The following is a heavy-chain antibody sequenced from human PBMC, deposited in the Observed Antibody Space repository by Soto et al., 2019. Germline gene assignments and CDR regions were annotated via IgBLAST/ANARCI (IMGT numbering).Heavy chain of an antibody. Sequence: SETLSLTCTVSGASFSGFYWNWIRKSAGKGLEWIGGIYATGTNDYNPSLKSRVMMSVDTSKKQFSLKLRSVTAADTAVYYCVRDGTKDLQVSFDPWGQGITVTVSS. CDR1: GASFSGFY. CDR3: VRDGTKDLQVSFDP. J-gene: IGHJ5*01. V-gene: IGHV4-4*07. D-gene: IGHD1-1*01. CDR2: IYATGTN.